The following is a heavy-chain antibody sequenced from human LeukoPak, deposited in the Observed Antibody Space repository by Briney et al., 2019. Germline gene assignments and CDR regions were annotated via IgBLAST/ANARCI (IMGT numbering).Heavy chain of an antibody. D-gene: IGHD3-22*01. J-gene: IGHJ4*02. CDR3: ARDHGVVTMMNGGDY. CDR1: GFTFSSYS. V-gene: IGHV3-21*01. Sequence: GGSLRLSCAASGFTFSSYSINWVRQAPVKGLEWVSSISSSSSSIYYADSVKGRFTISRDNAKNSLYLQMNSLRAEDTAVYYCARDHGVVTMMNGGDYWGQGTLVTVSS. CDR2: ISSSSSSI.